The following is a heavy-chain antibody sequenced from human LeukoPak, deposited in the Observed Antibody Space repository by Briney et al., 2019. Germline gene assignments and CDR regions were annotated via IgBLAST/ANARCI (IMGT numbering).Heavy chain of an antibody. J-gene: IGHJ3*02. CDR1: GFTVSSSY. CDR2: IKQDGSEK. Sequence: GGSLRLSCAASGFTVSSSYMSWVRQAPGKGLEWVANIKQDGSEKYYVDSVKGRFTISRDNAKNSLYLQMNSLRAEDTAVYYCASPEWLPDSIDIWGQGTMVTVSS. V-gene: IGHV3-7*01. D-gene: IGHD3-3*01. CDR3: ASPEWLPDSIDI.